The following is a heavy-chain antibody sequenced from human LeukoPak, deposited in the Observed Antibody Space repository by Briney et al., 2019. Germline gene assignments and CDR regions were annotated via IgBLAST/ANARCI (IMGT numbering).Heavy chain of an antibody. D-gene: IGHD1-26*01. CDR2: ISSSSSTI. Sequence: PGGSLRLSCAASGFTFSSYSMNWVRLAPGKGLEWVSYISSSSSTIYYADSVKGRFTISRDNAKNSLYLQMNSLRAEDTAVYYCARDPGSYPYYFDYWGQGTLDTVSS. CDR1: GFTFSSYS. V-gene: IGHV3-48*01. J-gene: IGHJ4*02. CDR3: ARDPGSYPYYFDY.